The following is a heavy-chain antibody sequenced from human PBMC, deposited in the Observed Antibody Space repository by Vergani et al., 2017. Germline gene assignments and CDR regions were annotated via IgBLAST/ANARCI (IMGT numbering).Heavy chain of an antibody. D-gene: IGHD3-22*01. CDR3: ALIVVVITADY. J-gene: IGHJ4*02. CDR2: ISYDGSNK. CDR1: GFTFSSYG. V-gene: IGHV3-30*03. Sequence: QVQLVESGGGVVQPGRSLRLSCAASGFTFSSYGMHWVRQAPGKGLEWVAVISYDGSNKYYADSVKGRFTISRDNSKNTLYLQMNSLRAEDTAVYYCALIVVVITADYWGQGTLVTVSS.